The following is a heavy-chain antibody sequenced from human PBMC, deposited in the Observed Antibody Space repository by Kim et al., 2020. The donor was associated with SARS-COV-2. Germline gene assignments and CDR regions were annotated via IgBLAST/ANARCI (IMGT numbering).Heavy chain of an antibody. CDR2: INQDGSEK. Sequence: GGSLRLSCAASGFTFSTSWMTWVRQAPGKGLEWVATINQDGSEKYYVDSVKGRFTISRDNAKNSLYLQMNSLRADDTAIVYCARGSRGDYWGQGTLGTVSS. CDR1: GFTFSTSW. V-gene: IGHV3-7*04. CDR3: ARGSRGDY. J-gene: IGHJ4*02. D-gene: IGHD3-16*01.